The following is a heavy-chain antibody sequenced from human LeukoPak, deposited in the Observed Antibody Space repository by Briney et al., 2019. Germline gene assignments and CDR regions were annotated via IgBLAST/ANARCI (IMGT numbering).Heavy chain of an antibody. V-gene: IGHV4-30-4*01. Sequence: PSETLSLTCTVSGGSISSGDYYWSWIRQPPGKGLEWIGYIYYSENTYYNPSLKSRVTISVDTSKNQSSLKLSSVTAADTAVYYCAREPRLRRYGSGSYYMADYWGQGTLVTVSS. CDR3: AREPRLRRYGSGSYYMADY. D-gene: IGHD3-10*01. J-gene: IGHJ4*02. CDR2: IYYSENT. CDR1: GGSISSGDYY.